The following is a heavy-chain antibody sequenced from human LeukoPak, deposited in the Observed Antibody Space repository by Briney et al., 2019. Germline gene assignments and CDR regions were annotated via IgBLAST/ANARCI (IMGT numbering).Heavy chain of an antibody. CDR3: ARGDGYNDAEYLQH. J-gene: IGHJ1*01. CDR1: GFTSSSYG. CDR2: IWYDGSNK. Sequence: GGSLRLSCAASGFTSSSYGMHWVRQAPGKGLEWVAVIWYDGSNKYYGDPVKGRFTISRDNSRKTLYLQMNSLRVEDTAVYYCARGDGYNDAEYLQHWGQGTLVTVS. V-gene: IGHV3-33*01. D-gene: IGHD5-24*01.